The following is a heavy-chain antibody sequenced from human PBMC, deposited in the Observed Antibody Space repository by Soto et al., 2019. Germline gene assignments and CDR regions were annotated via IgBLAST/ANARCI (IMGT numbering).Heavy chain of an antibody. Sequence: QVQLVESGGGVVQPGRSLRLSCAASGFTFSSYGMHWVRQAPGKGLEWVAVISYDGSNKYYADSVKGRFTISRDNSKNTLYLQMNSLRAEDTAVYYCAKDLNYAYGDYPPTWYYYYYGMDVWGRGTTVTVSS. D-gene: IGHD4-17*01. CDR1: GFTFSSYG. CDR2: ISYDGSNK. V-gene: IGHV3-30*18. CDR3: AKDLNYAYGDYPPTWYYYYYGMDV. J-gene: IGHJ6*02.